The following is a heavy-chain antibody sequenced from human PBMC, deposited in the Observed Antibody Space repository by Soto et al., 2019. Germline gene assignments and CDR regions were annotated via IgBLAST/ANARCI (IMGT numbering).Heavy chain of an antibody. CDR3: ARDTYDHIWGSQAPPH. V-gene: IGHV3-33*01. D-gene: IGHD3-16*01. CDR2: IWYDGSNK. Sequence: QVQLVESGGGVVQPGRSLRLSCAASGFTFSSYGMHWVRQAPGKGLEWVAVIWYDGSNKYYADSVKGRFTISRDSSKNTLFLQMNSLRGDDTAVYFCARDTYDHIWGSQAPPHWGQGTLVTVSS. CDR1: GFTFSSYG. J-gene: IGHJ4*02.